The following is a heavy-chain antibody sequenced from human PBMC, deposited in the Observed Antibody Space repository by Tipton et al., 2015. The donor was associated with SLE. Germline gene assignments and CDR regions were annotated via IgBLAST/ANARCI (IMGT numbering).Heavy chain of an antibody. CDR1: GGSISSHY. Sequence: TLSLTCTVSGGSISSHYWSWIRQPPGKGLEWIGYIYYSGTTNYKPSLTSRVTISVDTSKNQFSLTLTSVTAADTGVYYCARGVAIYWITYYDYYMDVWGKGTTVTVSS. J-gene: IGHJ6*03. D-gene: IGHD2-2*03. V-gene: IGHV4-59*11. CDR2: IYYSGTT. CDR3: ARGVAIYWITYYDYYMDV.